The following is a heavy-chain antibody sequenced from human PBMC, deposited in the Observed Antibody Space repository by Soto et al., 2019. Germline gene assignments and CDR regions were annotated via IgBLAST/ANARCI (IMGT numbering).Heavy chain of an antibody. CDR3: ARDSRSGYYLDY. J-gene: IGHJ4*02. V-gene: IGHV4-30-2*01. Sequence: QLQLQESGSGLVKPSQTLSLTCAVSGDSISSGGYSWNWIRQPPGKGLEWIGHIYHSGGTDYNPSLKSRVTITVDSSNNQFSLKLSSVTAADTAVYYCARDSRSGYYLDYWGQGTLVTVSS. CDR2: IYHSGGT. D-gene: IGHD3-22*01. CDR1: GDSISSGGYS.